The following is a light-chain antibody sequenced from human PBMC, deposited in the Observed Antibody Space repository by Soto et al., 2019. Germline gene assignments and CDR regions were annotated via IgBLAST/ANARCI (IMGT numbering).Light chain of an antibody. CDR2: EVT. V-gene: IGLV2-23*02. J-gene: IGLJ1*01. CDR1: SDIGNYNL. Sequence: QSVLTQPASVSGCPGQSVTISCSGSDIGNYNLVSWYQHLPGRAPKLLIFEVTMRPSGISDRFSGSKSASTASLTISGLQAEDEGDYYCASYAGSRTYVFGSGTKVTVL. CDR3: ASYAGSRTYV.